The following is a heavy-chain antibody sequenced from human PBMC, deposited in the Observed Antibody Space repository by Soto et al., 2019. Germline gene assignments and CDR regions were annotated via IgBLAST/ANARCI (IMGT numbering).Heavy chain of an antibody. CDR2: IYYSGST. Sequence: QVHLQESGPGLVKPSETLSLTCAVSGGSVNSGRYDWSWIRQPQETGLEWIGYIYYSGSTNYNLSITCRFTIALDTSKIRCVLKLDSVTAADTAVYYCARELRLRGNSVDYWGQGTLVTVSS. CDR3: ARELRLRGNSVDY. V-gene: IGHV4-61*03. J-gene: IGHJ4*02. D-gene: IGHD3-16*01. CDR1: GGSVNSGRYD.